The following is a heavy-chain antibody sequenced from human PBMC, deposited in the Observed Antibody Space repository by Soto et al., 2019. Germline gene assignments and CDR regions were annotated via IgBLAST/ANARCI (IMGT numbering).Heavy chain of an antibody. CDR2: ISSGSDTI. Sequence: GGSLRLSCVASGFTFNNHSMNWVRQAPGKGLEWIAYISSGSDTIYYADSVKGRFTISRDNAKNSLFLQMNSLRDGDTAVCHCAREYSGGYHDAFDIWGQGTMVT. V-gene: IGHV3-48*02. CDR1: GFTFNNHS. CDR3: AREYSGGYHDAFDI. J-gene: IGHJ3*02. D-gene: IGHD1-26*01.